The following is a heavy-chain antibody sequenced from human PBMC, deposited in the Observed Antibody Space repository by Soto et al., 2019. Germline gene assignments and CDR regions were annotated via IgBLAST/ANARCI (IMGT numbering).Heavy chain of an antibody. CDR1: DYTFTSYD. CDR2: ISAYSGNT. J-gene: IGHJ4*02. Sequence: QVQLVQSGAEVKKPGASVKVSCKASDYTFTSYDISWVRQAPGQGLERMGWISAYSGNTNYAQKFQGRVTMTTDTSTSTAYMELRSLRSDDTAVYYCAREGQTEYYFDYWGRGTLVTVSS. V-gene: IGHV1-18*01. CDR3: AREGQTEYYFDY.